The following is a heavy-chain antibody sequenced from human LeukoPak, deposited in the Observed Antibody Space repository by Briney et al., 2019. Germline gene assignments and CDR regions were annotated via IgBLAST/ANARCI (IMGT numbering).Heavy chain of an antibody. CDR3: AREDNEQYYFDY. Sequence: SETPSLTCTVSGGSISSYYWSWIRQPPGKGLEWIGYIYYSGSTYYNPSLKSRVTISVDTSKNQFSLKLSSVTAADTAVYYCAREDNEQYYFDYWGQGTLVTVSS. CDR2: IYYSGST. V-gene: IGHV4-59*12. CDR1: GGSISSYY. J-gene: IGHJ4*02. D-gene: IGHD6-19*01.